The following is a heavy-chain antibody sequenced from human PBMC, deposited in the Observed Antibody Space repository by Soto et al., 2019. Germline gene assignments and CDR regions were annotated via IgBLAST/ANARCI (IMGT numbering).Heavy chain of an antibody. CDR1: GGSITRYY. CDR3: ARHPHYSNPLRFDP. CDR2: IHYSGST. D-gene: IGHD4-4*01. Sequence: SETLSLTCTVSGGSITRYYSSWIRQPPGKGPEWIGNIHYSGSTNYNPSLKSRVTISVDTSKNQFSLRLSSVTAAETAVYYCARHPHYSNPLRFDPWGQGTLVTVSS. J-gene: IGHJ5*02. V-gene: IGHV4-59*08.